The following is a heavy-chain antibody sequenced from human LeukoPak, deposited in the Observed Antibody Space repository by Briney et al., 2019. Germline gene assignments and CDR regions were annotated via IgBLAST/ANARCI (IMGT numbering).Heavy chain of an antibody. J-gene: IGHJ5*02. D-gene: IGHD5-24*01. Sequence: SVTVSCKASGGTFSSYAISWVRQAPGQGLEWMGGITPIFGTANYAQEFQGRVTITADESTSTAYMELSSLRSEDTAVYYCARGDGYNYDWFDPWGQGTLVTVSS. CDR2: ITPIFGTA. CDR3: ARGDGYNYDWFDP. V-gene: IGHV1-69*13. CDR1: GGTFSSYA.